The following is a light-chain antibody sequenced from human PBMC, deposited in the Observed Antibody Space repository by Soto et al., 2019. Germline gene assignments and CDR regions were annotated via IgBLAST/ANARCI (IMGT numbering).Light chain of an antibody. CDR2: DAS. CDR1: QDVSTW. Sequence: DVQMTQSPSTLSASVGDRVTVTCRASQDVSTWLAWYQQKPGKAPKLLIYDASSLESGVPSRFSGSGSGTEFTLTISSLQPDDFATYHCQQYKTYSLTFGGGTKVDIK. V-gene: IGKV1-5*01. CDR3: QQYKTYSLT. J-gene: IGKJ4*01.